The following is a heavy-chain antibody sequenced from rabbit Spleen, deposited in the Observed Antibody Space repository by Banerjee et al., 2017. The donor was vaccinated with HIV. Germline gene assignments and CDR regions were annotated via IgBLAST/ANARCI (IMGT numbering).Heavy chain of an antibody. J-gene: IGHJ6*01. Sequence: QSLEESGGDLVKPGASLTLTCTASGFSFSSSDYMCWVRQAPGKGLEWIACINASTGKPVYATWASGRFTISRTSSTTVTLRMTSLTAADRATYFCARDTGSSFSTYGMDLWGPGTLVTVS. CDR1: GFSFSSSDY. V-gene: IGHV1S40*01. D-gene: IGHD8-1*01. CDR3: ARDTGSSFSTYGMDL. CDR2: INASTGKP.